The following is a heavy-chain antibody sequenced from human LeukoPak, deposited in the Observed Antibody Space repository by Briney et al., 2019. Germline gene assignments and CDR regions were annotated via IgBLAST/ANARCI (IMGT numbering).Heavy chain of an antibody. D-gene: IGHD3-3*01. CDR3: ARVFRPSLTVFIIRGAFDI. CDR1: GFTFSSYW. Sequence: GGSLRLSCAASGFTFSSYWMHWVRQAPGKGLVWVSRINSDGSSTSYADSVKGRFTISRDNAKNTLYLQMNSLRAEDTAVYYCARVFRPSLTVFIIRGAFDIWGQGTMVTVSS. J-gene: IGHJ3*02. V-gene: IGHV3-74*01. CDR2: INSDGSST.